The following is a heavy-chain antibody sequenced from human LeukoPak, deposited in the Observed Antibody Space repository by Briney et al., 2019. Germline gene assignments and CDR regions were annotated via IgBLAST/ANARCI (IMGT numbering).Heavy chain of an antibody. D-gene: IGHD5-12*01. CDR2: IYYSGNT. CDR1: GGSISSYY. J-gene: IGHJ3*02. V-gene: IGHV4-59*08. CDR3: ERHSRSGYSGYENAFDI. Sequence: SETLSLTCTVSGGSISSYYGSWLRQPPGKGLEWIGYIYYSGNTNYNPSLKSRVTISVDTSKNQFSLKLSSVTAADTAVYYCERHSRSGYSGYENAFDIWGQGTMVTVSS.